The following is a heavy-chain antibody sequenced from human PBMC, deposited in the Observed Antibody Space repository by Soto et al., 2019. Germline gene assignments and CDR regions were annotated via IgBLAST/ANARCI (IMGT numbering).Heavy chain of an antibody. Sequence: QVQLQESGPGLVKPSETLSLSCSVSGGSVSSGSHYWSWIRQPPGKGLEWIGFIYDSGSTHYNPSLKSRLTRSLNTSKNQFSLKLSSVTAADTAVYYCAGRSGEGWFDPWGQGTLVTVSS. CDR1: GGSVSSGSHY. D-gene: IGHD2-15*01. CDR3: AGRSGEGWFDP. V-gene: IGHV4-61*01. J-gene: IGHJ5*02. CDR2: IYDSGST.